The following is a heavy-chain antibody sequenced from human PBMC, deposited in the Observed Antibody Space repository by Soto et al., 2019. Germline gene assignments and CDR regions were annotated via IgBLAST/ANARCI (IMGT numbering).Heavy chain of an antibody. J-gene: IGHJ4*02. CDR2: IYYSGST. V-gene: IGHV4-59*08. CDR3: ARGYGSGSYSTPTDFDY. D-gene: IGHD3-10*01. Sequence: SETLSLTCTVSGGSINSYYWSWIRQPPGKGLEWIGYIYYSGSTNYNPSLKSRVTISVDTSKNQFSLKLSSVTAADTAVYYCARGYGSGSYSTPTDFDYWGQGTLVTVSS. CDR1: GGSINSYY.